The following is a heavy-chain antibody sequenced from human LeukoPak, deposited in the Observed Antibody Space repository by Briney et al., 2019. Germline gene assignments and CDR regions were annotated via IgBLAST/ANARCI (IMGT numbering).Heavy chain of an antibody. Sequence: PGGSLRLSCAASGLTLGSCWMHWVRQAPGKGLVWVSRINTDGSSVSYADSVKGRFTISRDNAKNTLYLQMNSLRAEDTAVYYCARDARIAIAGSGYYYYGMDVWGKGTPVTVSS. D-gene: IGHD6-13*01. V-gene: IGHV3-74*01. CDR2: INTDGSSV. CDR1: GLTLGSCW. J-gene: IGHJ6*04. CDR3: ARDARIAIAGSGYYYYGMDV.